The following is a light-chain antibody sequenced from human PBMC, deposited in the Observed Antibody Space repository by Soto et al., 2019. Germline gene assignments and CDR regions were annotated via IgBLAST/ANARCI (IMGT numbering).Light chain of an antibody. Sequence: EIVLTQSPATLSLSPGERATLSCRASQSVRSYLGWYQQKPGQAPRLLIYDTSNRATGIPARFSGSGSGTDYTLTISSLEPEDFAVYYCQHRSSWPLTFGGGTKVEIK. V-gene: IGKV3-11*01. CDR3: QHRSSWPLT. CDR1: QSVRSY. J-gene: IGKJ4*01. CDR2: DTS.